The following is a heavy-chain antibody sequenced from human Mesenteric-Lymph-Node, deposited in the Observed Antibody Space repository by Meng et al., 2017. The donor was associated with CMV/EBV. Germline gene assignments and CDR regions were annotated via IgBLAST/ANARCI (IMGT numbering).Heavy chain of an antibody. CDR1: GGSFSIYY. CDR3: ARAGYRFRGLPDY. V-gene: IGHV4-34*01. D-gene: IGHD3-10*01. CDR2: INHSGST. Sequence: GSLRLSCAVYGGSFSIYYWTWIRQPPGKGLEWIGDINHSGSTTYTPSLKSRVTISVDTSKNQFSLKLNSVTAADTAVYYCARAGYRFRGLPDYWGQGTLVTVSS. J-gene: IGHJ4*02.